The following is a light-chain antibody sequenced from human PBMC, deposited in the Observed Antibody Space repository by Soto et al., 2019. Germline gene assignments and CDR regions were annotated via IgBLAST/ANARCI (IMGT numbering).Light chain of an antibody. Sequence: EIVLTQSPGTLSLSPGERATLSCRASQSVSSSYLAWYQQKPGQAPRLLIYCASSRATGIPDRFSGSVSGTDFTLTISRLEPEDFAVYYCQQYGSSSWTFGQGTKVEIK. V-gene: IGKV3-20*01. J-gene: IGKJ1*01. CDR3: QQYGSSSWT. CDR1: QSVSSSY. CDR2: CAS.